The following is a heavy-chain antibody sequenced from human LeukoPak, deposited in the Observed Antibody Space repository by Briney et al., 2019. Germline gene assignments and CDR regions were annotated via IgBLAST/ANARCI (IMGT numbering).Heavy chain of an antibody. CDR1: GFTFSSYS. CDR3: ARARFYSSLHWFDP. CDR2: IYYSGST. J-gene: IGHJ5*02. D-gene: IGHD6-6*01. V-gene: IGHV4-39*07. Sequence: GSLRLSCAASGFTFSSYSMNWVRQAPGKGLEWIGSIYYSGSTYYNPSLKSRVTISVDTSKNQFSLKLSSVTAADTAVYYCARARFYSSLHWFDPWGQGTLVTVSS.